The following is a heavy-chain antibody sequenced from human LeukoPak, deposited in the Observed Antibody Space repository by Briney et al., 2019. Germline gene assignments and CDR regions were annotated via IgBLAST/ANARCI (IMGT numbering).Heavy chain of an antibody. J-gene: IGHJ4*02. V-gene: IGHV1-24*01. CDR1: GHTLTDLS. CDR2: LDPEAGEM. D-gene: IGHD1-26*01. Sequence: SVKVSCKVSGHTLTDLSLHWVRQAPGKGLEWMGGLDPEAGEMIYSQKFQGRVTMTEDTSTDIAYMEMSSLRSEDTAVYYCATGRTWWDLLNSWGQGTLVTVSS. CDR3: ATGRTWWDLLNS.